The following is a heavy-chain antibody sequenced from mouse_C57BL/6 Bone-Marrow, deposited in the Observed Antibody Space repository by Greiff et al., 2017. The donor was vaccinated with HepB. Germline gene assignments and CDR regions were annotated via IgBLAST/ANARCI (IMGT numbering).Heavy chain of an antibody. CDR1: GYSFTDYN. CDR3: ARLPIYCGNYGENYFGY. CDR2: IKPNYGTT. J-gene: IGHJ2*01. V-gene: IGHV1-39*01. D-gene: IGHD2-1*01. Sequence: EVQLQQSGPELVKPGASVKISCKASGYSFTDYNMNWVKQSNGKSLEWIGVIKPNYGTTSYNQKFKGKTTLTVDQSSSTAYMQLNSLTSEDSAVYYCARLPIYCGNYGENYFGYWGQGTTLTVSS.